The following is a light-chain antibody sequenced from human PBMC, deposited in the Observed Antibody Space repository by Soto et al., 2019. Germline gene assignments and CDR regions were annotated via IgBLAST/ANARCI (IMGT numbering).Light chain of an antibody. CDR2: EAS. J-gene: IGKJ1*01. CDR1: QNINNW. CDR3: QQYNSYSWT. Sequence: DIQMTQSPSTLSASVGYRVAITCRAIQNINNWLAWYQQKPGKAPNLLIYEASSLESGVPSRFGGSRSGTEFTLTISSLQPEDFATYYCQQYNSYSWTFGQGTKV. V-gene: IGKV1-5*03.